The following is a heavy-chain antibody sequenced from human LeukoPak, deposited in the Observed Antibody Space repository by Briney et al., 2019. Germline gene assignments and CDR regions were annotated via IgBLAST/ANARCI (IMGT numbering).Heavy chain of an antibody. J-gene: IGHJ4*02. CDR3: AKWGDYDVLTGYYVSDF. CDR2: ISGRSDNT. CDR1: GFIFSNYA. V-gene: IGHV3-23*01. Sequence: PGGSLRLSCAASGFIFSNYAMYWVRQAPVKGLEWVSAISGRSDNTYYADSVKGRFTLSRDSSKNTLYLQMNSLRADDPAVYYCAKWGDYDVLTGYYVSDFWGQGTLVTVSS. D-gene: IGHD3-9*01.